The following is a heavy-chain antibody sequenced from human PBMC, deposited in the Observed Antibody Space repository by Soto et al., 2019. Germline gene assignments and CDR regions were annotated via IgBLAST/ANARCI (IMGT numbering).Heavy chain of an antibody. Sequence: QVQLVESGGGVVQPGRSLRLSCAASGFTFSSYAMHWVRQAPGKGLEWVAVISYDGSNKYYADSVKGRFTISRDNSKNTLYLQINSLRAEDTAVDYCARVRVSGIYYFDYWGQGTLVTVSS. CDR2: ISYDGSNK. D-gene: IGHD1-26*01. V-gene: IGHV3-30-3*01. J-gene: IGHJ4*02. CDR1: GFTFSSYA. CDR3: ARVRVSGIYYFDY.